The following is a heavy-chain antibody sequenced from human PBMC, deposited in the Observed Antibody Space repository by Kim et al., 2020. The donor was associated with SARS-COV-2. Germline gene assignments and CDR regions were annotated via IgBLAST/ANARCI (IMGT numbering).Heavy chain of an antibody. CDR3: AKDGSYYGSGSYCSD. Sequence: GGSLRLSCTASGFTFDDYAMHWVRQAPGKGLEWVSGISWNSGSIGYADSVKGRFTISRDNAKNSLYLQMNSLRAEDTALYYCAKDGSYYGSGSYCSDWGQGTLVTVSS. D-gene: IGHD3-10*01. J-gene: IGHJ4*02. CDR2: ISWNSGSI. CDR1: GFTFDDYA. V-gene: IGHV3-9*01.